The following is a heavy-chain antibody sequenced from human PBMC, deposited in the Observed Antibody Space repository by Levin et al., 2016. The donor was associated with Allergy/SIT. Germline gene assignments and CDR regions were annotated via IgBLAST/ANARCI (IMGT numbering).Heavy chain of an antibody. J-gene: IGHJ6*03. D-gene: IGHD3-9*01. Sequence: SETLSLTCTVSGGSISSYYWSWIRQPAGKGLEWIGRIYTSGSTNYNPSLKSRVTISVDTSKKQFSLKLSSVTAADAAVYYCARSPYYAVLTEGYYNMDVWGQGTTVTVSS. CDR2: IYTSGST. CDR1: GGSISSYY. V-gene: IGHV4-4*07. CDR3: ARSPYYAVLTEGYYNMDV.